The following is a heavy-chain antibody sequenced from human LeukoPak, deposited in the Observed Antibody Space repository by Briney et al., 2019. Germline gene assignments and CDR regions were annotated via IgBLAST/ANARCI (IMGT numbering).Heavy chain of an antibody. CDR3: ARESEPWDTDDAFDI. CDR1: GGTFSSYA. J-gene: IGHJ3*02. CDR2: IIPIFGTA. V-gene: IGHV1-69*05. D-gene: IGHD5-18*01. Sequence: SVKVSCKASGGTFSSYAISWVRQAPGQGLEWMGGIIPIFGTANYAQKFQGRVTITTDESTSTAYMELSSLRSEDTVVYYCARESEPWDTDDAFDIWGQGTMVTVSS.